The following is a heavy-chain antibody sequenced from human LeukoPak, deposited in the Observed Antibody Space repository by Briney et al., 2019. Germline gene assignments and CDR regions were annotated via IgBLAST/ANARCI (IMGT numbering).Heavy chain of an antibody. CDR3: TRGRRYFNGGSCYSGGYDLFDP. CDR1: GFTFSGSA. D-gene: IGHD2-15*01. Sequence: GGSLKLSCAASGFTFSGSAMHWVRQASGKGLEWVGRIRSKANSYATAYAASVKGRFTISRDDSKNTAYLQMNSLKTEDTAVYYWTRGRRYFNGGSCYSGGYDLFDPWGQGTLVTVSS. CDR2: IRSKANSYAT. V-gene: IGHV3-73*01. J-gene: IGHJ5*02.